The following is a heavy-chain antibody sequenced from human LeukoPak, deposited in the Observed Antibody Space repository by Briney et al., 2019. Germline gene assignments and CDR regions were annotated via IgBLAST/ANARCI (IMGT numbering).Heavy chain of an antibody. D-gene: IGHD6-13*01. J-gene: IGHJ4*02. Sequence: ASVKVSCEASRYSFTSHDINWVRQATGQGLEWMGWMNPNSGNTGYAQKSQDRVTMTRNTSISTAYLELSSMGSEDTAMYYCASALKRGSAGTLIDHWGQGTLVTVSS. CDR1: RYSFTSHD. CDR2: MNPNSGNT. V-gene: IGHV1-8*01. CDR3: ASALKRGSAGTLIDH.